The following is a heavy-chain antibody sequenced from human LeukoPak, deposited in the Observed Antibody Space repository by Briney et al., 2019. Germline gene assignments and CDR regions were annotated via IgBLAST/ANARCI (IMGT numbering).Heavy chain of an antibody. CDR3: GKEGGA. Sequence: GGSLRLSCAASGFRFSDFTMTWVRQAPGKGPEWVSAIGGRGGSTYYADSLGGRFTISRDNSKDMVYLQMNSLKVEDTATYYCGKEGGAWGQGTLVTVSS. J-gene: IGHJ5*02. V-gene: IGHV3-23*01. CDR2: IGGRGGST. CDR1: GFRFSDFT. D-gene: IGHD3-16*01.